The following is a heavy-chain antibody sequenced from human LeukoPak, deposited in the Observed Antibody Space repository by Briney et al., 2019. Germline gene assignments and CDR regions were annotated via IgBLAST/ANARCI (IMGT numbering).Heavy chain of an antibody. V-gene: IGHV1-2*02. CDR1: GYTFTDYY. CDR2: IDSNSGGT. CDR3: ARVLVPAGGGVVDY. Sequence: ASVKVSCKASGYTFTDYYMHWVRQAPGQGLEWMGWIDSNSGGTNYAQKFQGRVTMTRDTSISTAYMELSSLRSDDTAVYYCARVLVPAGGGVVDYWGQGTLVTVSS. J-gene: IGHJ4*02. D-gene: IGHD3-16*01.